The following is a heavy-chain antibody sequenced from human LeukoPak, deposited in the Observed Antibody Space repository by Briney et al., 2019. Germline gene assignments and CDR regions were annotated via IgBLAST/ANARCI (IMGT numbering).Heavy chain of an antibody. J-gene: IGHJ4*02. D-gene: IGHD3-22*01. V-gene: IGHV4-31*03. CDR3: ASQYYYDSSGYYWEDY. CDR2: IYYSGST. CDR1: GGSISSGGYY. Sequence: SETLSLTCTVSGGSISSGGYYWSWIRQHPGKGLEWIGYIYYSGSTYYNPSLKSRVTISVHTSKNQFSLKLSSVTAADTAVYYCASQYYYDSSGYYWEDYWGQGTLVTVSS.